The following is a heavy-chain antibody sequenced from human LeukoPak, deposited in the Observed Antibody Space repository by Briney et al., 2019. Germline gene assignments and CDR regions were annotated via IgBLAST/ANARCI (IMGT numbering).Heavy chain of an antibody. J-gene: IGHJ4*02. Sequence: SETLSLTCTVSGGSISSYYWSWIRQPPGKRLEWIGYIYYSGSTYYNPSLKSRVTISVDTSKNQFSLKLSSVTAADTAVYYCARDGSYSSGWHTFDYWGQGTLVTVSS. CDR1: GGSISSYY. D-gene: IGHD6-19*01. CDR2: IYYSGST. V-gene: IGHV4-59*01. CDR3: ARDGSYSSGWHTFDY.